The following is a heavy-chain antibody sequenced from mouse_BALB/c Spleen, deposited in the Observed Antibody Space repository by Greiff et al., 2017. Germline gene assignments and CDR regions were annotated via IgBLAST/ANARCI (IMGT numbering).Heavy chain of an antibody. CDR2: ISDGGSYT. V-gene: IGHV5-4*02. J-gene: IGHJ4*01. D-gene: IGHD2-1*01. CDR1: GFTFSDYY. CDR3: ARGGNWYAMDY. Sequence: DVHLVESGGGLVKPGGSLKLSCAASGFTFSDYYMYWVRQTPEKRLEWVATISDGGSYTYYPDSVKGRFTISRDNAKNNLYLQMSSLKSEDTAMYYCARGGNWYAMDYWGQGTSVTVSS.